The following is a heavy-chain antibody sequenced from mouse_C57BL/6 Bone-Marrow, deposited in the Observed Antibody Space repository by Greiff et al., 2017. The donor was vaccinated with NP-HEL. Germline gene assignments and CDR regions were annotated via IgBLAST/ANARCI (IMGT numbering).Heavy chain of an antibody. D-gene: IGHD2-10*02. CDR2: IDPENGDT. Sequence: VQLQQSGAELVRPGASVKLSCTASGFNIKDDYMHWVKQRPEQGLEWIGWIDPENGDTEYASKFQGKATITADTSSNTAYLQLSSLTSEDTAVYYCTPSMCYFDYWGQGTTLTVSS. V-gene: IGHV14-4*01. CDR1: GFNIKDDY. CDR3: TPSMCYFDY. J-gene: IGHJ2*01.